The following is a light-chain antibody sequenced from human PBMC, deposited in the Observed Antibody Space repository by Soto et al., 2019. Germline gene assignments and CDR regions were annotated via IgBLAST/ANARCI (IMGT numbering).Light chain of an antibody. CDR1: QSISSY. V-gene: IGKV1-39*01. Sequence: DIQMTQSPSSLSASVGDRVTITCRASQSISSYLNWYQQKPGKAPKLLIYAASSLQSGVPSRFSGSVSGTDFTLNISSLQPDDYAHYYCQQYNSYSPLTLGGGTKVDIK. J-gene: IGKJ4*01. CDR2: AAS. CDR3: QQYNSYSPLT.